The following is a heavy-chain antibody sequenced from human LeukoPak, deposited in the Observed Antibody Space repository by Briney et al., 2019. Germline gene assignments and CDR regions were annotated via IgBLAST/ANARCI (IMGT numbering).Heavy chain of an antibody. J-gene: IGHJ5*02. D-gene: IGHD6-6*01. V-gene: IGHV4-34*01. CDR3: ARGRGYSSSSGPWFDP. CDR2: INHSGST. CDR1: GGSFSGYY. Sequence: PSETLSLTCAVYGGSFSGYYWSWIRQPPGKGLEWIGEINHSGSTNYNPSLKSRVTISVDTSKNQFSLKLSSVTAADTAVYYCARGRGYSSSSGPWFDPWGQGTLVTVSS.